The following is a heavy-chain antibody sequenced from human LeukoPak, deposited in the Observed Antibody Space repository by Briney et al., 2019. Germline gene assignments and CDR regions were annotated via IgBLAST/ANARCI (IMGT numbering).Heavy chain of an antibody. CDR3: ARSYYYDSSGYYNY. CDR2: TYYRSKWYN. V-gene: IGHV6-1*01. J-gene: IGHJ4*02. D-gene: IGHD3-22*01. CDR1: GDSVSSNSAA. Sequence: SQTLSLTCAISGDSVSSNSAAWDWIRQSPSRGLEWLGRTYYRSKWYNDYAVSVKSRITINPDTSKNQFSLQLNSVTPEDTAVYYCARSYYYDSSGYYNYWGQGTLVTVSS.